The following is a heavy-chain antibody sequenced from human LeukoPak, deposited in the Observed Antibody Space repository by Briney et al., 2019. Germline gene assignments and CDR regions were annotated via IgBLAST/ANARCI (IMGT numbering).Heavy chain of an antibody. CDR3: ARDSGAIHPEGGFDP. J-gene: IGHJ5*02. CDR2: INPSGGST. V-gene: IGHV1-46*01. D-gene: IGHD6-25*01. CDR1: GHTFSNYY. Sequence: VASVKVSCKASGHTFSNYYMHWVRQAPGQGLEWMGIINPSGGSTSYAQKFQGRVTMTRDMSTSTVYMELSSLRSEDTAVYYCARDSGAIHPEGGFDPWGQGTLVTVSS.